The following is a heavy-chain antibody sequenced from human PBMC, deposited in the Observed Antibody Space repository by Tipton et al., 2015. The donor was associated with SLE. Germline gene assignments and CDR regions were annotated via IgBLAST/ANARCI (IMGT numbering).Heavy chain of an antibody. CDR2: ISGSGGST. CDR1: GFTFSSYA. D-gene: IGHD6-6*01. V-gene: IGHV3-23*01. J-gene: IGHJ3*02. Sequence: SLRLSCAASGFTFSSYAMSWVRQAPGKGLEWVSAISGSGGSTYYADSVKGRFTISRDNAKNSLYLQMNSLRAEDTAVYYCAREGSSSSLAFDIWGQGTMVTVSS. CDR3: AREGSSSSLAFDI.